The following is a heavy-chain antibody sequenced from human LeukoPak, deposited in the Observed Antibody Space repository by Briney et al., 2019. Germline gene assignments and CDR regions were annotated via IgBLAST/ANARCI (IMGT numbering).Heavy chain of an antibody. CDR1: GGSFSGYY. CDR3: ARERVEQPYYFDY. J-gene: IGHJ4*02. V-gene: IGHV4-34*01. Sequence: SETLSLTCAVYGGSFSGYYWSWIRQPPGKGLEWIGEINHSGGTNYNPSLKSRVTISVDTSKNQFSLKLSSVTAADTAVYYCARERVEQPYYFDYWGQGTLVTVSS. D-gene: IGHD1/OR15-1a*01. CDR2: INHSGGT.